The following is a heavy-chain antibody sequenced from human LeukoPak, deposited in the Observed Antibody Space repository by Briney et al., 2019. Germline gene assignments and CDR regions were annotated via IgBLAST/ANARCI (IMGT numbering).Heavy chain of an antibody. D-gene: IGHD2-15*01. CDR3: ARVTGYCSGGSCYDDAFDI. J-gene: IGHJ3*02. CDR2: IYYSGST. V-gene: IGHV4-59*01. CDR1: GGSISSYY. Sequence: NSSETLSLTCTASGGSISSYYWSWIRQPPGKGLEWIGYIYYSGSTNYNPSLKSRVTISVDTSKNQFSLKLSSVTAADTAVYYCARVTGYCSGGSCYDDAFDIWGQGTMVTVSS.